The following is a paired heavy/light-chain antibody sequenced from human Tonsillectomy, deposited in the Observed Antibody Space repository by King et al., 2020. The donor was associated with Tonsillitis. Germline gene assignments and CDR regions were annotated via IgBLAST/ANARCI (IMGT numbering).Light chain of an antibody. CDR1: HSISNW. CDR3: QSYNSC. Sequence: DIQMTQSPSTLSASVGDRVTITCRASHSISNWLAWYQQKPGKAPKLLIYEASTLESGVPSRFSGSGSGTEFTLTISSLQPDDFATYYCQSYNSCFGQGTELEIK. J-gene: IGKJ2*01. V-gene: IGKV1-5*03. CDR2: EAS.
Heavy chain of an antibody. CDR2: IYPGDSDT. CDR1: GYDFRYHW. Sequence: EVQLVQSGAEVKKPGESLKISCTGSGYDFRYHWLGWVRQMPGRGLQWMGVIYPGDSDTRYSPSFQGQVTISADKSTTTAYLQWASLRASDTAIYYCARGRVELREDAFDVWGQGTLVTVSS. CDR3: ARGRVELREDAFDV. V-gene: IGHV5-51*03. D-gene: IGHD1-7*01. J-gene: IGHJ3*01.